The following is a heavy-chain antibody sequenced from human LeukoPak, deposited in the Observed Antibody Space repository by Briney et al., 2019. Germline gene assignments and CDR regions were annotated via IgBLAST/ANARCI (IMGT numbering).Heavy chain of an antibody. CDR2: ISYDGSNK. V-gene: IGHV3-30*18. D-gene: IGHD1-1*01. CDR1: GFTFSSYG. J-gene: IGHJ3*02. CDR3: AKLSGFGSNDAFDI. Sequence: GGSLRLSCAASGFTFSSYGMHWVRQAPGKGLEWVAVISYDGSNKYYADSVKGRFTISRDNSKNTLYLQMNSLRAGDTAVYYCAKLSGFGSNDAFDIWGQGTMVTVSS.